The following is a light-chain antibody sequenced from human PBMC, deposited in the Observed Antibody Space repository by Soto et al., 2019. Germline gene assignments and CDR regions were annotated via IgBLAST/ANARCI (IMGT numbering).Light chain of an antibody. CDR1: RSISDW. Sequence: DIQMTQTPATLSSFVGDRVTITCRASRSISDWVAWYQQKPGKAPQLLIFDASSVKSGFPSKFSGSGSGTEFTLSISSLQPDDVANYYCLQYDNHSWIFGQGTKVEIK. CDR3: LQYDNHSWI. CDR2: DAS. J-gene: IGKJ1*01. V-gene: IGKV1-5*01.